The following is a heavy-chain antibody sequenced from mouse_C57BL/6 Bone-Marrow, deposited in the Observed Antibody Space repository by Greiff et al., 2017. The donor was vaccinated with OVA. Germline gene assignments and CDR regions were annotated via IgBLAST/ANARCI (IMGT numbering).Heavy chain of an antibody. Sequence: VTLMESGGGLVKPGGSLKLSCAASGFTFSSYAMSWVRQTPEKRLEWVATISDGGSYTYYPDNVKGRFTISRDNAKNNLYLQMSHLKSEDTAMYYCARGGWDYWGQGTTLTVSS. J-gene: IGHJ2*01. D-gene: IGHD3-3*01. CDR2: ISDGGSYT. CDR1: GFTFSSYA. CDR3: ARGGWDY. V-gene: IGHV5-4*03.